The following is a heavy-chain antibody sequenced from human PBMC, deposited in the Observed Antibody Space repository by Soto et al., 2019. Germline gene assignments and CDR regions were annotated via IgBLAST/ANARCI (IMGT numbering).Heavy chain of an antibody. D-gene: IGHD2-2*01. CDR1: GFTVSGSY. J-gene: IGHJ4*02. V-gene: IGHV3-53*01. CDR2: IYRGGST. CDR3: ARAMPNWPYDY. Sequence: EVQLVESGGGLIQPGGSLRLSCAVSGFTVSGSYMTWVRQAPGKGLQCVSVIYRGGSTYYADSVKGRFTISRDNGKNTLYLQMNSLTVEDTAMYYCARAMPNWPYDYWGQGTLVTVSS.